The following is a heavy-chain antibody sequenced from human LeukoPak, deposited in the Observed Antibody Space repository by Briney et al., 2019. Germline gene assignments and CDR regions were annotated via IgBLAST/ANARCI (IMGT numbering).Heavy chain of an antibody. D-gene: IGHD4-17*01. J-gene: IGHJ3*01. CDR3: ARGGTAVRAAYAFDG. V-gene: IGHV4-59*01. Sequence: SETLSLTCTVSGGSISSYYWSWIRQPPGNGLEWIGYIYYSVSTTCNPSAKSRVAMSVDTTKKQFSLKLSSLTAAETAVYYCARGGTAVRAAYAFDGWGQGTMVTVSS. CDR1: GGSISSYY. CDR2: IYYSVST.